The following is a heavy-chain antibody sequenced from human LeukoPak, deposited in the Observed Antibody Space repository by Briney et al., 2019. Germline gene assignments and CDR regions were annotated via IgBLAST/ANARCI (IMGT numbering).Heavy chain of an antibody. CDR3: AKVKPTVTTNYFDY. V-gene: IGHV3-23*01. CDR1: GFTFSSYA. CDR2: ISGSDGST. J-gene: IGHJ4*02. D-gene: IGHD4-17*01. Sequence: GGSLRLSCAASGFTFSSYAMSWVSQAPGKGLEWVSAISGSDGSTFYADSVKGRFTISRDNSKNTLYLQMNSLRAEDTAAYYCAKVKPTVTTNYFDYWGQGTLVTVSS.